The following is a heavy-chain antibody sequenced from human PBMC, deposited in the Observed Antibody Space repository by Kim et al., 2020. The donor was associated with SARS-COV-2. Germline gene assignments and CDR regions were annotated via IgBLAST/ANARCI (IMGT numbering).Heavy chain of an antibody. Sequence: SETLSLTCAVYGGSFSGYYWSWIRQPPGKGLEWIGEINHSGSTNYNPSLKSRVTISVDTSKNQFSLKLSSVTAADTAVYYCARGQPPHWGSSWYYATATYRGDRIQFDPWGQGTLVTVSS. CDR1: GGSFSGYY. J-gene: IGHJ5*02. D-gene: IGHD6-13*01. CDR3: ARGQPPHWGSSWYYATATYRGDRIQFDP. CDR2: INHSGST. V-gene: IGHV4-34*01.